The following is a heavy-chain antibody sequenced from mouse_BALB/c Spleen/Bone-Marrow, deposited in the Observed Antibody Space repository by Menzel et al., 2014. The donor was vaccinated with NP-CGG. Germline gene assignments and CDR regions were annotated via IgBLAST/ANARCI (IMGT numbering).Heavy chain of an antibody. V-gene: IGHV5-12-2*01. J-gene: IGHJ1*01. CDR1: GFTFSRYT. Sequence: EVKVEESGGGLVQPGGSLKLSCAASGFTFSRYTMSWVRQTPEKRLEWVAYISNGGGSTYYPDTDTVKGRFTISRDNAKNTLYLQMNSLKSEDTAMYYCARHGVRREWYFDVWGAGTTVTVSS. CDR3: ARHGVRREWYFDV. D-gene: IGHD2-14*01. CDR2: ISNGGGST.